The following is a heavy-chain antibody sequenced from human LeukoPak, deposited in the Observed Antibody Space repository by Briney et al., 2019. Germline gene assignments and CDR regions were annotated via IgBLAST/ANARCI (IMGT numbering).Heavy chain of an antibody. CDR2: ISAYNGNT. J-gene: IGHJ6*02. Sequence: EASVKVSCKASGYTFTSYGISWVRQAPGQGLEWMGWISAYNGNTNYAQKLQGRVTMTTDTSTSTAYMELRSLRSDDTAVYYCARDQEWLVRYYYGMDVWGQGTTVTVSS. CDR1: GYTFTSYG. CDR3: ARDQEWLVRYYYGMDV. V-gene: IGHV1-18*01. D-gene: IGHD6-19*01.